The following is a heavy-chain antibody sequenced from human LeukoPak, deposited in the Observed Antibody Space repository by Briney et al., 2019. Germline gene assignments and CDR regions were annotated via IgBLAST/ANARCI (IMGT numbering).Heavy chain of an antibody. CDR3: AKVGGSGPRDY. CDR1: GFTFSSYA. J-gene: IGHJ4*02. Sequence: GGSLRLSCAASGFTFSSYAMSWVREAPGKGLEWVSAISGSGGSTYYADSVKGRLTISRDNSKNTLYLQMNSLRAEDTAVYYCAKVGGSGPRDYWGQGTLVTVSS. D-gene: IGHD2-15*01. V-gene: IGHV3-23*01. CDR2: ISGSGGST.